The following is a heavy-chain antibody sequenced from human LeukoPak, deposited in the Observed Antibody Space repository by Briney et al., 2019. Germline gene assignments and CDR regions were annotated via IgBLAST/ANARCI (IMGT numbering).Heavy chain of an antibody. D-gene: IGHD1-26*01. CDR3: AKDGAAGGSHRATYFLDV. CDR1: GYSISSGYY. V-gene: IGHV4-38-2*02. CDR2: IYHSGST. J-gene: IGHJ6*03. Sequence: SETLSLTCTVSGYSISSGYYWGWIRQPPGKGLEWIGSIYHSGSTNYNPSLKSRVTISVDTSKNQFSLKLSSVTAADTAVYYCAKDGAAGGSHRATYFLDVWGKGTTVTVSS.